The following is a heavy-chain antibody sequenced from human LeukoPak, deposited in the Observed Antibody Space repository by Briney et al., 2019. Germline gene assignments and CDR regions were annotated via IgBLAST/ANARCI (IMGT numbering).Heavy chain of an antibody. J-gene: IGHJ2*01. V-gene: IGHV4-39*01. Sequence: PSETLSLTCTVSGGSISSSSYYWGWIRQPPGKGLEWIGSIYYSGSTYYNPSLKSRVTISVDTSKNQFSLKLSSVTAADTAVYYCARQAGATQLEPWYFDLWGRGTLVTVSS. CDR2: IYYSGST. D-gene: IGHD1-26*01. CDR3: ARQAGATQLEPWYFDL. CDR1: GGSISSSSYY.